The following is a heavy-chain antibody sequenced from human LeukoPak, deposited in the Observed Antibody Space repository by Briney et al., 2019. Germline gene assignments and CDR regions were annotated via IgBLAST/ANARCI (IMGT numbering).Heavy chain of an antibody. J-gene: IGHJ6*02. CDR3: ARVGGPPYDYYYYGMDV. D-gene: IGHD2-15*01. Sequence: PGWALRLSYAATGFTFISDWMHWARQAPGKGLVWVSRINSDGSSTSYADSVKGRFTISRDNAKNTLYLQMNSLRAEDTAVYYCARVGGPPYDYYYYGMDVWGQGTTVTVSS. CDR2: INSDGSST. CDR1: GFTFISDW. V-gene: IGHV3-74*01.